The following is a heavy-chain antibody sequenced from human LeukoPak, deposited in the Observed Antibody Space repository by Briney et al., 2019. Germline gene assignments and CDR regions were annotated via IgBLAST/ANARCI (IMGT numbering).Heavy chain of an antibody. J-gene: IGHJ4*02. CDR3: AKEKGQYSGSYYIDY. V-gene: IGHV3-9*01. D-gene: IGHD1-26*01. CDR2: ISWNSGSI. Sequence: PGGSLRLSCAASGFTFDDYAMHWVRQAPGKGLEWVSGISWNSGSIGYADSVKGRFTISRDNAKNSLYLQMNSLRAEDTALYYCAKEKGQYSGSYYIDYWGQGTLVTVSS. CDR1: GFTFDDYA.